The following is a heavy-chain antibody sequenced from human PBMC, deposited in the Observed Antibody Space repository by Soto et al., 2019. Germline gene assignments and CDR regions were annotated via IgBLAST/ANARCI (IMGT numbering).Heavy chain of an antibody. CDR2: INAGNGNT. V-gene: IGHV1-3*01. J-gene: IGHJ6*03. CDR1: GYTFTSYA. CDR3: AREFRYYYYMDV. D-gene: IGHD2-21*01. Sequence: ASVKVSCKASGYTFTSYAMHWVRQAPGQRLEWMGWINAGNGNTKYSQKFQGRVTITRDTSASTAYMELSSLRSEDTAVYYCAREFRYYYYMDVWGKGTTVTVSS.